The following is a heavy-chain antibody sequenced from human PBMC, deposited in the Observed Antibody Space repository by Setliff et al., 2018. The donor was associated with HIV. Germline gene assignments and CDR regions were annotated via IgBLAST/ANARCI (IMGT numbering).Heavy chain of an antibody. Sequence: SETLSLTFAVSAYSISSGYYWGWIRQPPGKGLEWIGSIYHSGSTYYNPSLMSRVTISVDTSKNQFSLTLRSVTAADTAVYYCARQWRDQYNSGVSTEYFQHWGLGTLVTVSS. V-gene: IGHV4-38-2*01. CDR3: ARQWRDQYNSGVSTEYFQH. CDR2: IYHSGST. J-gene: IGHJ1*01. CDR1: AYSISSGYY. D-gene: IGHD5-12*01.